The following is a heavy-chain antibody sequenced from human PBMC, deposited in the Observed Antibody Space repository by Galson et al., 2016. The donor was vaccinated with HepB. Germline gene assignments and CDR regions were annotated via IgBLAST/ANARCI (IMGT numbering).Heavy chain of an antibody. V-gene: IGHV3-30*18. CDR3: AKDGWYSSSWYFDY. D-gene: IGHD6-13*01. Sequence: SLRLSCAASGFTFTTYAIYWVRLAPGKGPEWVAVISYDGSNKYLADSVKGRFTISRDNSKNTLYLQMNSLRAEDTAVYYCAKDGWYSSSWYFDYWGQGTLVTVSS. J-gene: IGHJ4*02. CDR2: ISYDGSNK. CDR1: GFTFTTYA.